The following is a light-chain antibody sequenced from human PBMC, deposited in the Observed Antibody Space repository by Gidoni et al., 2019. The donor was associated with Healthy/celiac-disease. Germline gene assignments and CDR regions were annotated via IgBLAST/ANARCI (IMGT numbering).Light chain of an antibody. Sequence: ELGLTQSPAPLSLSPGERATLSCRASQSVSSYLAWYQQKPGQAPRLLIYDASNRATGIPARFSGSGSGTDFTLTISSLEPEDFAVYYCQQRSNWWTFGQGTKVEIK. CDR3: QQRSNWWT. V-gene: IGKV3-11*01. J-gene: IGKJ1*01. CDR1: QSVSSY. CDR2: DAS.